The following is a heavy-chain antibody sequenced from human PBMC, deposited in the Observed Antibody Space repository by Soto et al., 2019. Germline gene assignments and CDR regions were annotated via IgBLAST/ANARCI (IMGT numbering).Heavy chain of an antibody. J-gene: IGHJ4*02. CDR3: AKVSSSWYSGFFDL. Sequence: LILSCTASGFTFSSHAMTWVRQAPGKGLEWVSGLSDSGGSTYYADSVKGRFTISRDNSMNTLYLQMNTLRAEDTAVYYCAKVSSSWYSGFFDLWGQGTLVTVSS. CDR1: GFTFSSHA. CDR2: LSDSGGST. D-gene: IGHD6-13*01. V-gene: IGHV3-23*01.